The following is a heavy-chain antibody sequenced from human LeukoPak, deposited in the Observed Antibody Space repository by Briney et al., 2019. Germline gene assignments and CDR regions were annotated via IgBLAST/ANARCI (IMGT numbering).Heavy chain of an antibody. Sequence: SDTLSLTCTVSGGSISSYYWSWIRQSPGKGLEWIGYIYYSGSTNFNPSLKSRVTISVDTSKNQFSLKLSSVTAADTAVYYCARASSGWYNWFDPWGQGTLVTVSS. CDR2: IYYSGST. D-gene: IGHD6-19*01. CDR3: ARASSGWYNWFDP. V-gene: IGHV4-59*07. CDR1: GGSISSYY. J-gene: IGHJ5*02.